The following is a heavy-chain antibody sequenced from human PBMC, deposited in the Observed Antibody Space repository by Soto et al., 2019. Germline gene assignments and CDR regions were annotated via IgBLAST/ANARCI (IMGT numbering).Heavy chain of an antibody. CDR2: ISYDGSNK. CDR3: AKDPVWEDIVLVPAALGFDY. D-gene: IGHD2-2*01. J-gene: IGHJ4*02. V-gene: IGHV3-30*18. Sequence: PGGSLRLSCAASGFTFSSYGMHWVRQAPGKGLEWVAVISYDGSNKYYADSVKGRFTISRDNSKNTLYLQMNSLRAEDTAVYYCAKDPVWEDIVLVPAALGFDYWGQGTLVTVSS. CDR1: GFTFSSYG.